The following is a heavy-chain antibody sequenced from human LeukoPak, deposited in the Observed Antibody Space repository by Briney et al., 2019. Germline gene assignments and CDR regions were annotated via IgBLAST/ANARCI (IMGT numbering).Heavy chain of an antibody. Sequence: TSETLSLTCIVSGGSISSISSNNYHWGWIRQPPGKGLEWIGSIYYSGSTYYNPFLKSRVTISVDTSKNQFSLKLSSVTAADTALYYCAREMGVVTARGIDVWGQGTTVTVSS. CDR3: AREMGVVTARGIDV. D-gene: IGHD4-23*01. V-gene: IGHV4-39*02. J-gene: IGHJ6*02. CDR1: GGSISSISSNNYH. CDR2: IYYSGST.